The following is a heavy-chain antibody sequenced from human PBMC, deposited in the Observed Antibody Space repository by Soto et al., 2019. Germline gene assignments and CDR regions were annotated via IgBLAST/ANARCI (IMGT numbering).Heavy chain of an antibody. CDR1: GGTFSSYA. D-gene: IGHD3-16*02. CDR2: IIPIFGTA. V-gene: IGHV1-69*01. Sequence: QVQLVQSGAEVKKPGSSVKVSCKAPGGTFSSYAISWVRQAPGQGLEWMGGIIPIFGTANYARKFQGRVTIPADESTSKAYEELGSLRSEHKAVYYCARDMRAYDYVWGSYRFNWFDPWGQGTLVTVSS. CDR3: ARDMRAYDYVWGSYRFNWFDP. J-gene: IGHJ5*02.